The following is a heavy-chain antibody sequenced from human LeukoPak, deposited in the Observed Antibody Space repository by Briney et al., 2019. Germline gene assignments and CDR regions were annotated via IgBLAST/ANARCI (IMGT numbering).Heavy chain of an antibody. Sequence: GGSLRLSCAASGFTFSRYNFNWVRQAPGKGLEWVSYISSSSLTIYYADSVEGRFTISRDNDKNSLYLQMNSLRDEDTAVYYCTREGATRMDVWGQGTTITVSS. D-gene: IGHD3-16*01. J-gene: IGHJ6*02. CDR1: GFTFSRYN. V-gene: IGHV3-48*02. CDR3: TREGATRMDV. CDR2: ISSSSLTI.